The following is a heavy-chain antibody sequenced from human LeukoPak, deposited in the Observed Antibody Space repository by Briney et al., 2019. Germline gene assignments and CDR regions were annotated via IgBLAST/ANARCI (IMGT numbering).Heavy chain of an antibody. V-gene: IGHV4-4*07. Sequence: SETLSLTCTVSGGSISSYYWSWIRQPAGKGLEWIGRIYTSGSTNYNPSLKSRVTMSVDTSKNQFSLKLSSVTAADTAVYYCASEVAVAGTLYYYYYYMDVWGKGTTVTVSS. CDR2: IYTSGST. D-gene: IGHD6-19*01. CDR1: GGSISSYY. CDR3: ASEVAVAGTLYYYYYYMDV. J-gene: IGHJ6*03.